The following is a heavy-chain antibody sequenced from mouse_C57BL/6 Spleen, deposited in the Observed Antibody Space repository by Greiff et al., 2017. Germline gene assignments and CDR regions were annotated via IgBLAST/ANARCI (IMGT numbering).Heavy chain of an antibody. Sequence: QVQLQQPGPELVKPGASVKLSCKASGYTFTSYWMHWVKQRPGQGLEWIGNINPSNGGTNYNEKFKSKATLTVDKSSSTAYMQLSSLTSEDSAVYYCARQRYYYGSSYVYFDYWGQGTTLTVSS. CDR2: INPSNGGT. V-gene: IGHV1-53*01. CDR1: GYTFTSYW. CDR3: ARQRYYYGSSYVYFDY. J-gene: IGHJ2*01. D-gene: IGHD1-1*01.